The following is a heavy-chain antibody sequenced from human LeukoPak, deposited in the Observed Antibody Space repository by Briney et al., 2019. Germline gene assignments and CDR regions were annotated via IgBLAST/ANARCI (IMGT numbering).Heavy chain of an antibody. D-gene: IGHD1-26*01. CDR3: ARGRGPRETPYYFDY. V-gene: IGHV3-30-3*01. J-gene: IGHJ4*02. Sequence: GGSLRLSCAASGFTFSSYWMTWVRQAPGKGLEWVAVISYDGSNKYYADSVKGRFTISRDNSKNTLYLQMNSLRAEDTAVYYCARGRGPRETPYYFDYWGQGTLVTVSS. CDR1: GFTFSSYW. CDR2: ISYDGSNK.